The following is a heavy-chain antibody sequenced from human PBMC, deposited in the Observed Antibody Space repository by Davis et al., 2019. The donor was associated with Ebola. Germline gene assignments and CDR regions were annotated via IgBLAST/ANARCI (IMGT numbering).Heavy chain of an antibody. CDR2: ISWNSGSI. J-gene: IGHJ6*02. CDR3: AKDIHYYYGMDV. V-gene: IGHV3-9*01. Sequence: SLKISCAAFGFTFTNYWMHWVRQAPGKGLEWVSGISWNSGSIGYADSVKGRFTISRDNAKNSLYLQMNSLRAEDTALYYCAKDIHYYYGMDVWGQGTTVTVSS. CDR1: GFTFTNYW.